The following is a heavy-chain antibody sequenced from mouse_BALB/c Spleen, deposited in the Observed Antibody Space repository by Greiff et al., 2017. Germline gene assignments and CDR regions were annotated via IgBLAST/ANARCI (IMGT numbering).Heavy chain of an antibody. CDR3: ARSYLGYYFDY. Sequence: DVMLVESGGGLVQPGGSRKLSCAASGFTFSSFGMHWVRQAPEKGLEWVAYISSGSSTIYYADTVKGRFTISRDNPKNTLFLQMTSLRSEDTAMYYCARSYLGYYFDYWGQGTTLTVSS. CDR2: ISSGSSTI. J-gene: IGHJ2*01. V-gene: IGHV5-17*02. D-gene: IGHD2-10*01. CDR1: GFTFSSFG.